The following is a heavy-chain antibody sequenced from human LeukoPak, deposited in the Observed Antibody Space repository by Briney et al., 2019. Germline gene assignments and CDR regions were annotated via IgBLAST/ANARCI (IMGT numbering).Heavy chain of an antibody. J-gene: IGHJ4*02. CDR3: ARSPPYNSGWYAY. V-gene: IGHV3-74*01. Sequence: GGSLRLSCAASGFSFSSYVMHWVRQAPGKGLVWVSRINSDGSSTTYADSVKGRFTISRDNARNTVYLQMNSLRGEDTAVYYCARSPPYNSGWYAYWGQGALVTVSS. CDR1: GFSFSSYV. D-gene: IGHD6-19*01. CDR2: INSDGSST.